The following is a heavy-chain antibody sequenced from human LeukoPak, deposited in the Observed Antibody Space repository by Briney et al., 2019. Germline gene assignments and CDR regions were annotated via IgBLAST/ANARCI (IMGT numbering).Heavy chain of an antibody. CDR2: ISSSSSYI. CDR3: ARVAKIVATMPPWYYYYMDV. D-gene: IGHD5-12*01. V-gene: IGHV3-21*01. Sequence: GGSLRLSCAASGFTFSSYSMNWVRQAPGKGMEWVSSISSSSSYIYYADSVKGRFTISRDNAKNSLYLQMNSLRAEDTAVYYCARVAKIVATMPPWYYYYMDVWGKGTTVTVSS. J-gene: IGHJ6*03. CDR1: GFTFSSYS.